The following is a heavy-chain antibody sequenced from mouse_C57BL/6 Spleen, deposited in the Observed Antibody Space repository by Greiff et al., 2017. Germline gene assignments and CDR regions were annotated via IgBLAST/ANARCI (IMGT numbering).Heavy chain of an antibody. CDR2: IYPGSGST. J-gene: IGHJ2*01. CDR1: GYTFTSYW. CDR3: AREGSTMVRGYFDY. V-gene: IGHV1-55*01. D-gene: IGHD2-2*01. Sequence: VKLQQPGAELVKPGASVKMSCKASGYTFTSYWITWVKQRPGQGLEWIGDIYPGSGSTNYNEKFKSKATLTVDTSSSTAYMQLSSLTSEDSAVYYCAREGSTMVRGYFDYWGQGTTLTVSS.